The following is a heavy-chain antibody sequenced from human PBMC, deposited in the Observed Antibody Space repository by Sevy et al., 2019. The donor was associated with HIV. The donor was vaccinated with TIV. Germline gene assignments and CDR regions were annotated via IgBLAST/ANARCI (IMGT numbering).Heavy chain of an antibody. CDR2: ISGSGGST. D-gene: IGHD3-10*01. CDR3: AKADHYYGSGSYTHNWFDP. V-gene: IGHV3-23*01. J-gene: IGHJ5*02. CDR1: GFTFSSYA. Sequence: GGSLRLSCAASGFTFSSYAMSWVRQAPGKGLEWVSAISGSGGSTYYADSVKGRFTISRDNSKNTLYLQMNSLRAEDTAVYYGAKADHYYGSGSYTHNWFDPWGQGTLVTVSS.